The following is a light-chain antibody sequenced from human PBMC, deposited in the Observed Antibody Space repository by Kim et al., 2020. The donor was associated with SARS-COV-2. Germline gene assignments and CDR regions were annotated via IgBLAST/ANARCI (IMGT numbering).Light chain of an antibody. J-gene: IGLJ3*02. V-gene: IGLV6-57*01. CDR2: DND. CDR1: SGSIASNY. CDR3: QSYHSTNRV. Sequence: KTVTISCTRSSGSIASNYVHWYQRRPGSNPTTIIYDNDKRPSGVPERFSGSIDTSSNSASLTISGLKTEDEADYYCQSYHSTNRVFGGGTTLTVL.